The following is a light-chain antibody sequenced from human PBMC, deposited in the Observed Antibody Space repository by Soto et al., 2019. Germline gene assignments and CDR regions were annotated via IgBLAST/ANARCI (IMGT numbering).Light chain of an antibody. V-gene: IGLV1-40*01. J-gene: IGLJ1*01. CDR3: QSYDRSLSGYV. CDR2: GNA. Sequence: QSVLTQPPSVSGAAGQRIIISCTGSSSNIGADYDVHWYKQFPGAAPKLLIYGNANRPSGVPDRISGSKSGTSASLAITGLQAEDEADYYCQSYDRSLSGYVFGTGTKVTVL. CDR1: SSNIGADYD.